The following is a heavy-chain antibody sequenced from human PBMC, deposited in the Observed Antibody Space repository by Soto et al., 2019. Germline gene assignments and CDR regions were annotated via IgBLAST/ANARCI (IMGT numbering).Heavy chain of an antibody. J-gene: IGHJ5*02. CDR1: GGSISSSNW. CDR2: IYHSGST. D-gene: IGHD3-16*01. Sequence: SETLSLTCAVSGGSISSSNWWSWVRQPPGKGLEWIGEIYHSGSTFYNPSLKNRVTISLDTSKIQFSLKLSSVTAADTAVYYCVREGGDNWFDPWGQGTLVTVSS. V-gene: IGHV4-4*02. CDR3: VREGGDNWFDP.